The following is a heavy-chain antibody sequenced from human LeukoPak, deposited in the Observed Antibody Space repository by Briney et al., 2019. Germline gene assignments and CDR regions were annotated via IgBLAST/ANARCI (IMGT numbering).Heavy chain of an antibody. CDR2: INAGNGNT. D-gene: IGHD3-10*01. V-gene: IGHV1-3*01. J-gene: IGHJ4*02. Sequence: ASVKVSCKASGGTFSSYAISWVRQAPGQRLEWMGWINAGNGNTKYSQKFQGRVTITRDTSASTAYMELSSLRSEDTAVYYCARARMVRGVMADYWGQGTLVTVSS. CDR3: ARARMVRGVMADY. CDR1: GGTFSSYA.